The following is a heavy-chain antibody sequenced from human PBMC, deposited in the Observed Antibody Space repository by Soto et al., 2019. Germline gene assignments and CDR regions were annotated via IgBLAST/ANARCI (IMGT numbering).Heavy chain of an antibody. V-gene: IGHV4-34*01. CDR1: GGSFSGYY. D-gene: IGHD6-19*01. CDR3: ARGPPYSSGWDRDYYYYYGMDV. CDR2: INHSGST. Sequence: NPSETLSLTCAVYGGSFSGYYWSWIRQPPGKGLEWIGEINHSGSTNYNPSLKSRVTISVDTSKNQFSLKLSSVTAADTAVYYCARGPPYSSGWDRDYYYYYGMDVWGQGTTVTVSS. J-gene: IGHJ6*02.